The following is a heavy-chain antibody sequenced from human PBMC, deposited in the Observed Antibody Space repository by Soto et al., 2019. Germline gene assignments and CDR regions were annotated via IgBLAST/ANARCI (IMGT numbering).Heavy chain of an antibody. CDR1: GFTFSSYA. J-gene: IGHJ6*02. CDR2: ISSNGGST. CDR3: VRGNFDWLLQEYYYYGMDV. D-gene: IGHD3-9*01. V-gene: IGHV3-64D*06. Sequence: PGGSLRLSCSASGFTFSSYAMHWVRQAPGKGLEYVSAISSNGGSTYYADSVKGRFTISRDNSKNTLYLQMSSLRAEDTAVYYCVRGNFDWLLQEYYYYGMDVWGQGTTVTVSS.